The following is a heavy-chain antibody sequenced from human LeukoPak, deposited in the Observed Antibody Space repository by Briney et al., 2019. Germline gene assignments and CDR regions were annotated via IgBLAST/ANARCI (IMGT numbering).Heavy chain of an antibody. J-gene: IGHJ4*02. V-gene: IGHV3-74*01. CDR1: GFTFSSYW. CDR2: INSDGSST. CDR3: AKGWVHDYGDRGLHY. Sequence: GGSLRLSCAASGFTFSSYWMHWVRQAPGKGLVWVSRINSDGSSTSYADSVKGRFTISRDNSKNTLYLQMNSLRAEDTAVYYCAKGWVHDYGDRGLHYWGQGTLVTVSS. D-gene: IGHD4-17*01.